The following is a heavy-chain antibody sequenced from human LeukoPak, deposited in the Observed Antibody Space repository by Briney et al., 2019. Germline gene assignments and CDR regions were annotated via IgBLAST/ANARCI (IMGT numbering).Heavy chain of an antibody. D-gene: IGHD3-3*01. J-gene: IGHJ6*02. CDR1: GFTFSSYG. CDR2: IWYDGSNK. CDR3: ARDGDYDFWSGSRYGMDV. Sequence: GRSLRLSCAASGFTFSSYGMHWVRQAPGKGVEWVAVIWYDGSNKYYADSVKGRFTISRDNSKNTLYLQMNSLRAEDTAVYYCARDGDYDFWSGSRYGMDVWGQGTTVTVSS. V-gene: IGHV3-33*01.